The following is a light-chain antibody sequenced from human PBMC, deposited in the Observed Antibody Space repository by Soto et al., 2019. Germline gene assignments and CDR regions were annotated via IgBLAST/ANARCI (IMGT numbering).Light chain of an antibody. V-gene: IGKV1-5*03. J-gene: IGKJ1*01. CDR3: QQYNSYSPT. Sequence: DIQMTQSPSSLSASVADRVTIPCRASQSISIWLAWYQQKPGKAPKILIYKASSLESGVPSRFSGSGSGTEFTLTISSLQPDDFATYYCQQYNSYSPTFGQGTKV. CDR2: KAS. CDR1: QSISIW.